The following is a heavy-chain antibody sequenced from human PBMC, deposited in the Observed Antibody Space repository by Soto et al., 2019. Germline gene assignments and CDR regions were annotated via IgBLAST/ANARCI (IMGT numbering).Heavy chain of an antibody. CDR3: AHGSSYYFDY. J-gene: IGHJ4*02. CDR2: IDWDDDK. Sequence: ESGPTLVNPTQTLTLTCTFSGFSLSTSGMRVSWIRQPPGKALEWLARIDWDDDKFYSTSLKTRLTISKDTSKNQVVLTMTNMDPVDTATYYCAHGSSYYFDYWGQGTLVTVSS. V-gene: IGHV2-70*04. D-gene: IGHD6-6*01. CDR1: GFSLSTSGMR.